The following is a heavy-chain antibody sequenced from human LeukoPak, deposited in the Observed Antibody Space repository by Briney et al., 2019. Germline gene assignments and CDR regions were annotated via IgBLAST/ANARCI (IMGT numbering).Heavy chain of an antibody. Sequence: SETLSLTCTVSGGSTSSSSYYWGWIRQPPGKGLEWIGSIYYSGSTYYNPSLKSRVTISVDTSKNQFSLKLSSVTAADTAVYYCAKNGQSGFSFDPWGQGTLVTVSS. CDR2: IYYSGST. V-gene: IGHV4-39*07. J-gene: IGHJ5*02. CDR3: AKNGQSGFSFDP. D-gene: IGHD1-26*01. CDR1: GGSTSSSSYY.